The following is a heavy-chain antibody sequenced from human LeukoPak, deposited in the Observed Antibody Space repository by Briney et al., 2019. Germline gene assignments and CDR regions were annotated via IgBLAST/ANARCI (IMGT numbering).Heavy chain of an antibody. V-gene: IGHV3-30*02. CDR2: IRYDGSNK. CDR1: GFTFSSYG. J-gene: IGHJ4*02. Sequence: GGSLRLSCAASGFTFSSYGMHWVRQAPGKGLEWVAFIRYDGSNKYYADSVKGRFTISRDNSKNTLYLQMNSLRAEDTAVYYCAKADSSGYSEPLFDYWGQGTLVTVSS. D-gene: IGHD3-22*01. CDR3: AKADSSGYSEPLFDY.